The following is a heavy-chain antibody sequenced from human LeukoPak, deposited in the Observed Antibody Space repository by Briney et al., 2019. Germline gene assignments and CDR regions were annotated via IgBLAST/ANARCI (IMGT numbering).Heavy chain of an antibody. CDR3: ASFSDFWSAFDI. Sequence: ISWVRQAPGXGLEXMGWISAYNGNTNYAQKLQGRVTMTTDTSTSTAYMELRSLRSDDTAVYYCASFSDFWSAFDIWGQGTMVTVSS. V-gene: IGHV1-18*01. J-gene: IGHJ3*02. CDR2: ISAYNGNT. D-gene: IGHD3-3*01.